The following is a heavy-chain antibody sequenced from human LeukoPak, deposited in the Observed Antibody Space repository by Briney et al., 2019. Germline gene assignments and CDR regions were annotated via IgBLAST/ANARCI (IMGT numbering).Heavy chain of an antibody. CDR2: INPNSGGT. CDR1: GYTFTGYY. Sequence: ASVKVSCKASGYTFTGYYMHWVRQAPGQGLEWMGWINPNSGGTNYAQKFQGRVTMTRDTSISTAYMELSRLRSDDTAVYYCAKLETRGYQGIEYWGQGTLVTASS. J-gene: IGHJ4*02. CDR3: AKLETRGYQGIEY. D-gene: IGHD3-10*01. V-gene: IGHV1-2*02.